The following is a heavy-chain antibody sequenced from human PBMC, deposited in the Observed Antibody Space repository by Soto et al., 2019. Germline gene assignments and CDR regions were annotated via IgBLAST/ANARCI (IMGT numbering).Heavy chain of an antibody. CDR1: GDSISRGYY. D-gene: IGHD5-18*01. J-gene: IGHJ6*02. Sequence: PSETLCLTCAVSGDSISRGYYWSWIRQPPGKALEWIGYIYYSGSTNYNPSLKSRVTISVDTSKNQFSLKLSSVTAADTAMYYCARDHVDTAFVGGNDVWGQGTTVSVSS. V-gene: IGHV4-61*01. CDR2: IYYSGST. CDR3: ARDHVDTAFVGGNDV.